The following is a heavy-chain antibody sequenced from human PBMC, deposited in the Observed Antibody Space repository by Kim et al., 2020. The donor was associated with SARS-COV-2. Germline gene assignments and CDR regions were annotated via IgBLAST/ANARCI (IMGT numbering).Heavy chain of an antibody. J-gene: IGHJ3*02. CDR2: IYYSGST. CDR3: FGVIVVVPAATAYDAFDI. Sequence: SETLSLTCTVSGGSISSSSYHWGWIRQPPGKGLEWIGSIYYSGSTYYNPSLKSRVTISVDTSKNQFSLKLSSVTAADTAVYYCFGVIVVVPAATAYDAFDIWGQGTMVTVSS. V-gene: IGHV4-39*01. CDR1: GGSISSSSYH. D-gene: IGHD2-2*01.